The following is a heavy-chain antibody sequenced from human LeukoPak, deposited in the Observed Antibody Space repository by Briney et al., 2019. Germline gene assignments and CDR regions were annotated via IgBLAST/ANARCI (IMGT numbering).Heavy chain of an antibody. J-gene: IGHJ5*02. CDR3: ARQVQYRSGYFPPDP. V-gene: IGHV3-7*01. CDR1: GFTFSNYW. D-gene: IGHD6-19*01. CDR2: MKGDGSEK. Sequence: GGSLRLSCAASGFTFSNYWMSWVRQAPGKGLEWVANMKGDGSEKHYVDSMKGRFTISRDDAKNSLYLQMNSLTAEDTAVYYCARQVQYRSGYFPPDPWGQGTLVTVSS.